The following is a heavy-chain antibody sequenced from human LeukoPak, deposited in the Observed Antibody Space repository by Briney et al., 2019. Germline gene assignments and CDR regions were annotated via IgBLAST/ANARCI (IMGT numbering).Heavy chain of an antibody. D-gene: IGHD6-6*01. Sequence: GGSLRLSCAASGFTFSSYAMSWVRQAPGKGLEWVSSITSSSSYIYYADSVKGRFTISRDNAKNSLYLQMNSLRAEDTAVYYCARGAKRQLVHRDWFDPWGQGTLVTVSS. CDR1: GFTFSSYA. V-gene: IGHV3-21*01. CDR2: ITSSSSYI. J-gene: IGHJ5*02. CDR3: ARGAKRQLVHRDWFDP.